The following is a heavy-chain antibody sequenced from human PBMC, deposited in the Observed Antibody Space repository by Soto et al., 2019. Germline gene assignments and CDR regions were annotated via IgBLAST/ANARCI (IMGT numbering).Heavy chain of an antibody. Sequence: PSETLSLTCAVSGGSISSGGYSWSWIRQPPGKGLEWIGYIYHSGSTYYNPSLKSRVTISVGRSKNQFSLKLSSVTAADTAVYYCARGSDSGLDYWGQGTLVTVSS. CDR3: ARGSDSGLDY. D-gene: IGHD5-12*01. J-gene: IGHJ4*02. V-gene: IGHV4-30-2*01. CDR2: IYHSGST. CDR1: GGSISSGGYS.